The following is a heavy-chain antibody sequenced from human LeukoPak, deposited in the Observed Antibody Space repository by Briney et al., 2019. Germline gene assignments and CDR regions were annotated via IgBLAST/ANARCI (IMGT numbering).Heavy chain of an antibody. CDR1: GYTFTSYG. CDR2: ISANNGNT. J-gene: IGHJ6*03. CDR3: ARDRAGPYYMDV. Sequence: ASVKLSCTASGYTFTSYGISWVRQAPGQGLEWMGWISANNGNTNYAQKLQGRVTISTDTSTSTAYMELRSLRSDDTAVYYCARDRAGPYYMDVWGKGTTVTVSS. V-gene: IGHV1-18*01.